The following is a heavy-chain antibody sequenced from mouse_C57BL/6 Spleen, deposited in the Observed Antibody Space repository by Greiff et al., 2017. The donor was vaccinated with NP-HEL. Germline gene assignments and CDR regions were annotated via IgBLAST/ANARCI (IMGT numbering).Heavy chain of an antibody. CDR1: GYTFTSYW. CDR3: ARRGDYGSIGYFDV. CDR2: IDPSDSYT. V-gene: IGHV1-50*01. D-gene: IGHD1-1*01. J-gene: IGHJ1*03. Sequence: VQLQQPGAELVKPGASVKLSCKASGYTFTSYWMQWVKQRPGQGLEWIGEIDPSDSYTNYNQKFKGKATLTVATSSSTAYMQLSSLTSEDAAVYYCARRGDYGSIGYFDVWGTGTTVTVSS.